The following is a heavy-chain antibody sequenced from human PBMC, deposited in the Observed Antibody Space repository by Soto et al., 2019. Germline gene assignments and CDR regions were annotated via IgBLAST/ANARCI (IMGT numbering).Heavy chain of an antibody. J-gene: IGHJ6*02. CDR2: IYHAGSV. Sequence: SETLSLTCAVSGYSIASGYYWAWIRQSPGKGLEWIGSIYHAGSVYYNPSLNSRVAVSLDTSKNHFSLKLTSVTSADTTVYYCARSFDYYCRDVWGLHTTVTGSS. V-gene: IGHV4-38-2*01. CDR1: GYSIASGYY. CDR3: ARSFDYYCRDV. D-gene: IGHD3-9*01.